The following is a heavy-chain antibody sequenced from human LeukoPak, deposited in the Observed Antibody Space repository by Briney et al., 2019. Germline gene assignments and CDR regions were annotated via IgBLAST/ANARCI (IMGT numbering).Heavy chain of an antibody. D-gene: IGHD3-3*01. V-gene: IGHV4-59*08. CDR2: IYYSGST. Sequence: SETLSLTCTVSGGSISSYYWSWIRQTPGKGLEWIGYIYYSGSTNYNPSLKSRVTISVDRSKNQFSLKLSSVTAADTAVYYCARTLGEDYYFDYWGQGTLVTVSS. J-gene: IGHJ4*02. CDR3: ARTLGEDYYFDY. CDR1: GGSISSYY.